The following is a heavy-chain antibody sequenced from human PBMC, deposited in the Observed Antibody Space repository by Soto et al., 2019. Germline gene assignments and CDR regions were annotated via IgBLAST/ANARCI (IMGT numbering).Heavy chain of an antibody. J-gene: IGHJ3*02. D-gene: IGHD3-22*01. Sequence: GGSLRLSCAASGFTFSSYAMHWVRQAPGKGLEWVAVISYDGSNKYYADSVKGRFTISRDNTKNTIYLPMNSLRADDTAVYYCARDLGVVVISDAFDIWAQGTMVTVSS. CDR2: ISYDGSNK. CDR1: GFTFSSYA. V-gene: IGHV3-30-3*01. CDR3: ARDLGVVVISDAFDI.